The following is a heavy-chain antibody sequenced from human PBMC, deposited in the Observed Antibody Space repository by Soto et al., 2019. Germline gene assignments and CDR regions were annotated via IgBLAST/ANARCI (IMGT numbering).Heavy chain of an antibody. CDR3: ARRGGEATVVQKITYYYYGMDV. D-gene: IGHD4-17*01. J-gene: IGHJ6*02. CDR1: GYSFTSYW. CDR2: IDPSDSYT. V-gene: IGHV5-10-1*01. Sequence: GESLKISCKGSGYSFTSYWISWVRQMPGKGLEWMGRIDPSDSYTNYSPSFQGHVTISADKSISTAYLQWSSLKASDTAMYYCARRGGEATVVQKITYYYYGMDVWGQGTTVTVSS.